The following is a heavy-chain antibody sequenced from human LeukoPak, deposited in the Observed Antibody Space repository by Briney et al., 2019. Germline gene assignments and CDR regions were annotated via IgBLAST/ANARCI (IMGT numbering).Heavy chain of an antibody. V-gene: IGHV3-21*01. CDR1: GFTFSSYN. D-gene: IGHD6-19*01. J-gene: IGHJ4*02. CDR3: ARRTAVAGFSYFDY. Sequence: GGSLRLSCAASGFTFSSYNMNWVRQAPGKGLEWVSSITSSSSYIYYADSVKGRFTISRDNSKNTLYLQMNSLRAEDTAVYYCARRTAVAGFSYFDYWGQGTLVTVSS. CDR2: ITSSSSYI.